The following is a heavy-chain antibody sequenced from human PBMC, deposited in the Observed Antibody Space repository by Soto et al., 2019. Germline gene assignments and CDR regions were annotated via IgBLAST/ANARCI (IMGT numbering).Heavy chain of an antibody. V-gene: IGHV5-51*01. CDR2: IYPGDSDT. J-gene: IGHJ6*02. CDR1: GYSFTSYW. Sequence: GESLKISCKGSGYSFTSYWIGWVRQMPGKGLEWMGTIYPGDSDTRYSPSFQGQVTISADKSISTAYLQWSSLKASDAAMYYCARILAAAGTTYYYGMDVWGQGTTVTVSS. D-gene: IGHD6-13*01. CDR3: ARILAAAGTTYYYGMDV.